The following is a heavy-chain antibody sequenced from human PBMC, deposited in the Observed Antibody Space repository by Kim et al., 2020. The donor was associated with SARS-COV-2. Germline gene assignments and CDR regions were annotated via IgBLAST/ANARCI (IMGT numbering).Heavy chain of an antibody. D-gene: IGHD1-26*01. Sequence: SVKGRFTISRDNSKTTLYLQMNSLRAEDTAVYYCAKSGVGTKYYYYGMDVWGQGTTVTVSS. CDR3: AKSGVGTKYYYYGMDV. J-gene: IGHJ6*02. V-gene: IGHV3-23*01.